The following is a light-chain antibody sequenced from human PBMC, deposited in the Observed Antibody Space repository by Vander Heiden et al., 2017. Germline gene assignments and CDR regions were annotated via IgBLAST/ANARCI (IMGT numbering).Light chain of an antibody. Sequence: DIQMTQSPSTLSASVGDRVTITCRASQGISSWLAWYQQKPGKAPKLLIYKASSLESGVPSRFSGSGSGTGFTLTISSLQPDDFATYYCQQDNTYPWTFGQGTKVEIK. CDR3: QQDNTYPWT. V-gene: IGKV1-5*03. J-gene: IGKJ1*01. CDR2: KAS. CDR1: QGISSW.